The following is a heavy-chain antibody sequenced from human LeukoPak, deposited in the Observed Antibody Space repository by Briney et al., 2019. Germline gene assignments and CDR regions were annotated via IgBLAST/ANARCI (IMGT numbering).Heavy chain of an antibody. D-gene: IGHD3-22*01. Sequence: ASVKVSCKASGYTFTGYYMHWVRQAPGQGLEWMGWINPNSGGTNYAQKFQGWVTMTRDTSISTAYMELSRLRSDDTAVYYCARESLEFLYYYDSSNRVAMDVWGQGTTVTVSS. CDR1: GYTFTGYY. J-gene: IGHJ6*02. V-gene: IGHV1-2*04. CDR3: ARESLEFLYYYDSSNRVAMDV. CDR2: INPNSGGT.